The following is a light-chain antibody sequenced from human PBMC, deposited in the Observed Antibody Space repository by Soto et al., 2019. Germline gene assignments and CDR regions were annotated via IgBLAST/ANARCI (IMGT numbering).Light chain of an antibody. Sequence: EIVMTQSPATLSVSPGGRATLSCRASQSISDTLAWYQQKPGQAPRLLIYGASTRAPGFPARFSGSGSGTAFTLTISSLQSEDFAVYYCQQYNNWPWTFGQWTKVEIK. CDR2: GAS. CDR3: QQYNNWPWT. V-gene: IGKV3-15*01. CDR1: QSISDT. J-gene: IGKJ1*01.